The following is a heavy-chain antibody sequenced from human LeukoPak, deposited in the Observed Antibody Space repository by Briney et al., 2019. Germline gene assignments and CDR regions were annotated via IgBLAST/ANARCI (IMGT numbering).Heavy chain of an antibody. CDR2: MSSTGYTM. D-gene: IGHD2/OR15-2a*01. CDR3: ARSSSYFTYFDL. J-gene: IGHJ2*01. CDR1: GFTLRDYY. Sequence: PGGSLRLSCAASGFTLRDYYMSWIRQAPGKGLERISYMSSTGYTMYYAESVKGRFTVSRDSANNSMSLQMTSLRAEDSAVYCCARSSSYFTYFDLWGRDTLVTVSS. V-gene: IGHV3-11*04.